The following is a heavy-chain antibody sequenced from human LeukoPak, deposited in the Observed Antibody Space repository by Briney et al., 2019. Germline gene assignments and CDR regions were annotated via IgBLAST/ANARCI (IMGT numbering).Heavy chain of an antibody. D-gene: IGHD4-17*01. V-gene: IGHV3-74*01. CDR1: GFTLSSYW. Sequence: PGGSLRPSCAASGFTLSSYWMHWVRQAPGKGLGWVSRINSDGSSTSYADSVKGRFTISRDNAKNTLYLQMNSLRAEDTAVYYCARGRWTVTPFDYWGQGTLVTVSS. J-gene: IGHJ4*02. CDR3: ARGRWTVTPFDY. CDR2: INSDGSST.